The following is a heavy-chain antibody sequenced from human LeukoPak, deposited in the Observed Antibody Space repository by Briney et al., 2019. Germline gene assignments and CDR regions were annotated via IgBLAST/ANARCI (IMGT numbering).Heavy chain of an antibody. CDR3: VTAFTTMAVDYFDY. CDR2: SDPEDGER. CDR1: GKTLSDLS. J-gene: IGHJ4*02. Sequence: WASVKVSCEVSGKTLSDLSIHWLRQPPGKGLEWLGGSDPEDGERIYAQMFQGRVTMTEDTSIDTAYMELSSLRSEDTAVYYCVTAFTTMAVDYFDYWGQGTLVTVSP. D-gene: IGHD5-18*01. V-gene: IGHV1-24*01.